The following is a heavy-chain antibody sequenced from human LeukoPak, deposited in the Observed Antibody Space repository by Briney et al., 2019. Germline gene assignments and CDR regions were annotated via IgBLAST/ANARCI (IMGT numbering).Heavy chain of an antibody. J-gene: IGHJ4*02. Sequence: ASVKVSCKASGYTFTSYGISWVRQAPGQGLEWMGWLSAYNGNTNYAQKLQGRVTMTTDTSTSTAYMELRSLRSDDTAVYYCASGPMNYYDSSGYYHYWGQGTLVTVSS. CDR1: GYTFTSYG. V-gene: IGHV1-18*01. D-gene: IGHD3-22*01. CDR2: LSAYNGNT. CDR3: ASGPMNYYDSSGYYHY.